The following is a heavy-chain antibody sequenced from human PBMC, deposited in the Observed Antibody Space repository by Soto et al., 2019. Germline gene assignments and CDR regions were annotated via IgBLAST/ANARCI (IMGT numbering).Heavy chain of an antibody. J-gene: IGHJ4*02. V-gene: IGHV4-59*08. CDR2: IYYSGST. D-gene: IGHD5-12*01. CDR3: ARLDGYDHYSAY. CDR1: RGSISSQY. Sequence: SETPSLTFTVPRGSISSQYWSWIRQPPGQGLEWIGYIYYSGSTNYNPSLKSRVTISVDTSKSQFSLRLSSVTAADTAVYFCARLDGYDHYSAYWGQGALVTVSS.